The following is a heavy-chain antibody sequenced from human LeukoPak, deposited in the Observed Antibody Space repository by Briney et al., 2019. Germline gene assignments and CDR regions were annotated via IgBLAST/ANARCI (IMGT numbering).Heavy chain of an antibody. J-gene: IGHJ4*02. CDR3: ASSFPGGKMATISY. V-gene: IGHV1-18*01. CDR1: GYTFTSYG. Sequence: ASVKVSCKASGYTFTSYGISWVRQAPGQGLEWMGWISAYNGNTNYAQKLQGRVTMTTDTSTSTAYMELSSLRSEDTAVYYCASSFPGGKMATISYWGQGTLVTVSS. D-gene: IGHD5-24*01. CDR2: ISAYNGNT.